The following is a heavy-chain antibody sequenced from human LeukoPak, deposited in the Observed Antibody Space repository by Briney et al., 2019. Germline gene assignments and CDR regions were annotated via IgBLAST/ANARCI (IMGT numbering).Heavy chain of an antibody. D-gene: IGHD2-2*01. V-gene: IGHV4-39*01. CDR1: GGSISSSSYY. CDR3: ARQLGYCSSTSCYADKVDY. Sequence: GSLRLSCTVSGGSISSSSYYWGWIRQPPGKGLEWIGSIYYSGSTYYNPSLKSRVTISVDTSKNQFSLKLSSVTAADTAVYYCARQLGYCSSTSCYADKVDYWGQGTLVTVSS. J-gene: IGHJ4*02. CDR2: IYYSGST.